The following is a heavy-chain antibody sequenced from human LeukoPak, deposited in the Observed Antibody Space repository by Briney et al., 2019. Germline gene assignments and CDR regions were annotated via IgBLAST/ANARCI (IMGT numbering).Heavy chain of an antibody. CDR3: AGSIVAAGGLKYFDL. V-gene: IGHV4-34*01. CDR2: INHSGST. CDR1: GGSSSGYY. Sequence: PETLSLTCALYGGSSSGYYWSWIRQPPRNRREWIGEINHSGSTNYNTSLKSRVTISVDTSKNQFCRKLRSVTAAGTAVYYCAGSIVAAGGLKYFDLWGRGNLVSVSS. J-gene: IGHJ2*01. D-gene: IGHD6-13*01.